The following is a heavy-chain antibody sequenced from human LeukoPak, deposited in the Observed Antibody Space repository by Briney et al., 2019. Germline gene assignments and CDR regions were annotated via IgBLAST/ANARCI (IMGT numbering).Heavy chain of an antibody. D-gene: IGHD2-2*01. Sequence: GGSLRLSCAASGFTFSSYAMYWVRQAPGKGLEWVAFISYDGSNEYFADSVKGRFTISRDNSKNTLYLQMNSLRAEDTAVYYCARERCSIISCPPPYFHYWGQGTLVTVSS. CDR2: ISYDGSNE. CDR3: ARERCSIISCPPPYFHY. J-gene: IGHJ4*02. CDR1: GFTFSSYA. V-gene: IGHV3-30-3*01.